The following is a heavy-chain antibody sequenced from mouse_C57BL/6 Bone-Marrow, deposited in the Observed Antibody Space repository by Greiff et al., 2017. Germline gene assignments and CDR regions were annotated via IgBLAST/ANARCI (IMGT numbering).Heavy chain of an antibody. Sequence: VQLQQSGPELVKPGASVKMSCKASGYTFTAYYMHWVKQSHGKSLEWIGYIYPYNGGNGYNQKFKGKATLTVDKSYSPAYMRLGSLTSEDSAVYYCARWDCVVGHCDYGGQGTTLTVSS. CDR3: ARWDCVVGHCDY. CDR2: IYPYNGGN. J-gene: IGHJ2*01. D-gene: IGHD1-1*01. CDR1: GYTFTAYY. V-gene: IGHV1-34*01.